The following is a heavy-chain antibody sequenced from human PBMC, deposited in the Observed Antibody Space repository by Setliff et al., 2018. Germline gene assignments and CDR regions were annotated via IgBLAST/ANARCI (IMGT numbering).Heavy chain of an antibody. CDR3: ARTHCTTTSCFYFHY. CDR1: GASVTSFDYY. V-gene: IGHV4-30-4*01. Sequence: SETLSLTCTVSGASVTSFDYYWSWIRQPPGKGLEYIGHISHGVSTSYSPSLKSRLSLSADTSKNQFSLKLTSVTAADTAVYYCARTHCTTTSCFYFHYWGQGTVVTVSS. D-gene: IGHD2-2*01. J-gene: IGHJ4*02. CDR2: ISHGVST.